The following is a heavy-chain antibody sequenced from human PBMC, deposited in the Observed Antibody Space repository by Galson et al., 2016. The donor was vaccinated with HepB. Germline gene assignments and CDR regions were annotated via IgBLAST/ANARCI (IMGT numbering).Heavy chain of an antibody. CDR3: ARDPGGNSGRFDY. D-gene: IGHD4-23*01. J-gene: IGHJ4*02. CDR2: ISYDGTRE. V-gene: IGHV3-30*03. Sequence: SLRLSCAASGFTFRSYGMHWVRQAPGKGLEWVAFISYDGTRENFADSMKGRFTVSRDDSKSTLYLQMNSLRVEDTAVYFCARDPGGNSGRFDYWGQGTLVTVSS. CDR1: GFTFRSYG.